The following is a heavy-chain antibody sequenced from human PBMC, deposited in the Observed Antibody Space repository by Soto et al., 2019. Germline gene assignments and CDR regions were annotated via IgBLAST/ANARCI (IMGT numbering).Heavy chain of an antibody. D-gene: IGHD4-4*01. Sequence: PGGSLRLSCAVSEFTFSRCAMNWVRQAPGKGLEWISYISSSSTSIYYADSVKGRFTISRDNAKNSLYLQMNSLRAEDTAVYYCARDVDDYSNYAVHYGMDVWGQGTTVTVSS. CDR3: ARDVDDYSNYAVHYGMDV. CDR1: EFTFSRCA. CDR2: ISSSSTSI. J-gene: IGHJ6*02. V-gene: IGHV3-21*05.